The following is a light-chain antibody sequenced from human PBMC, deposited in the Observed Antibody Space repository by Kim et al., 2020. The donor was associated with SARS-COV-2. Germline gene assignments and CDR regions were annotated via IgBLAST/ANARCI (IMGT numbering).Light chain of an antibody. Sequence: ASVKLTCTLSSGHSSYAISWHQQQPEKGPRFLMKVNSDGSHNKGDGIPDRFSGSSSGAERYLTISSLQSEDEAAYYCQTWGTGVWVFGGGTQRTVL. J-gene: IGLJ3*02. V-gene: IGLV4-69*01. CDR3: QTWGTGVWV. CDR1: SGHSSYA. CDR2: VNSDGSH.